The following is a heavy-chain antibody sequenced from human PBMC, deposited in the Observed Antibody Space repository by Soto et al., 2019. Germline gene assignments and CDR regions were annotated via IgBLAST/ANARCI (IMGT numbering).Heavy chain of an antibody. Sequence: QVQLMQSGPEVKKTGASVKVSCKASGYTFTENQIHWLRRAPGQRLEGMGRIGPKSGDTTFAQTYQGRVTMTRDTSSNTVYMELTRLTSDDTAIYYCARRQLRDYIRWSFDPWGQGTLVTVSS. J-gene: IGHJ5*02. V-gene: IGHV1-2*02. CDR2: IGPKSGDT. D-gene: IGHD3-16*01. CDR1: GYTFTENQ. CDR3: ARRQLRDYIRWSFDP.